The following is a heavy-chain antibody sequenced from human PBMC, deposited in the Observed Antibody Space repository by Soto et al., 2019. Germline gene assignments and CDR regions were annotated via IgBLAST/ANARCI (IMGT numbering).Heavy chain of an antibody. CDR1: GGSFSGYY. CDR3: ARRGGYSH. D-gene: IGHD6-13*01. J-gene: IGHJ4*02. Sequence: TSETLSLTCAVYGGSFSGYYWSWIRQPPGKGLEWIGEINHSGSTNYNPSLKSRVTISVDTSKNQFSLKLSSVTAADTAVYYCARRGGYSHWGQGTLVTVSS. V-gene: IGHV4-34*01. CDR2: INHSGST.